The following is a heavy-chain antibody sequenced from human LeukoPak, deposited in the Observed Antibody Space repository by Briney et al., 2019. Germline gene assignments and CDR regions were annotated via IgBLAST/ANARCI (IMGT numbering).Heavy chain of an antibody. J-gene: IGHJ4*02. CDR2: INPNSSGT. D-gene: IGHD6-13*01. CDR1: GYTFTGYY. Sequence: ASVKVSCEASGYTFTGYYMHWVRQAPGQGLEWMGWINPNSSGTNYAQKFQGRVTMTRDTSISTAYMELSRLRSDDTAVYYCARDWYSSSCLDYWGQGTLVTVSS. V-gene: IGHV1-2*02. CDR3: ARDWYSSSCLDY.